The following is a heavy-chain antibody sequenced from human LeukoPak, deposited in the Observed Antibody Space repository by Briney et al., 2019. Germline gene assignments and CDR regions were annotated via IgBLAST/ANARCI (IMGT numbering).Heavy chain of an antibody. Sequence: GGSLRLSCTASGFTFSSSWMRWVRQAPGKGLEWVANIKEDGSEKHYADSVKGRFTISRDEPKNSLYLQMNSLKTEDTAVYYCTRIFYYETGGYYPDHWGQGTLVTVSS. CDR3: TRIFYYETGGYYPDH. D-gene: IGHD3-22*01. CDR2: IKEDGSEK. CDR1: GFTFSSSW. J-gene: IGHJ4*02. V-gene: IGHV3-7*05.